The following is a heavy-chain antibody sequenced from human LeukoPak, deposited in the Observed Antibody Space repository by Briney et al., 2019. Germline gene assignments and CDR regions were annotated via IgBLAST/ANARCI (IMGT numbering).Heavy chain of an antibody. CDR3: AKDLRYYDILTGYYTSAPFDY. D-gene: IGHD3-9*01. Sequence: GGSLRLSCAASGFTFSSYSMSWVRQAPGKGLEWVSDISGSGGSTFYADSVKGRFTISRDNSKNTLYLQMNSLRAEDTAVYYCAKDLRYYDILTGYYTSAPFDYWGQGTLVTVSS. CDR2: ISGSGGST. J-gene: IGHJ4*02. V-gene: IGHV3-23*01. CDR1: GFTFSSYS.